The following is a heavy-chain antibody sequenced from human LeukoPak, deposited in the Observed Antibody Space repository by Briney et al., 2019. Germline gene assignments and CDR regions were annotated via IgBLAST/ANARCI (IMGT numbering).Heavy chain of an antibody. CDR3: ARSPFTVVTPNNWFDP. CDR2: IIPIFGIA. Sequence: SVKVSCKASGGTFSSYAISWVRQAPGQGLEWMGRIIPIFGIANYAQKSQGRVTITADKSTSTAYMELSSLRSEDTAVYYCARSPFTVVTPNNWFDPWGQGTLVTVSS. V-gene: IGHV1-69*04. J-gene: IGHJ5*02. D-gene: IGHD4-23*01. CDR1: GGTFSSYA.